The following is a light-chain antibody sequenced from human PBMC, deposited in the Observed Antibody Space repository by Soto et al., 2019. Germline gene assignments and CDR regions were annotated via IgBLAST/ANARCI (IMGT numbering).Light chain of an antibody. CDR3: QAWDGDVV. J-gene: IGLJ2*01. V-gene: IGLV3-1*01. CDR1: KLGDKY. Sequence: SYELTQPPSVSVSPGQTASITCSGDKLGDKYACWYQQKPGQSPVLVIYQDSKRPSVIPERFSGSNSGNTATLTISGTQAMDEADYYCQAWDGDVVFGGGTKLTVL. CDR2: QDS.